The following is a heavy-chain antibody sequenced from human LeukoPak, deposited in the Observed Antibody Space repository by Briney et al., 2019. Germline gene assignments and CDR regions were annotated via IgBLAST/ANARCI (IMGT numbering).Heavy chain of an antibody. J-gene: IGHJ4*02. CDR1: GGSFSGYY. Sequence: SETLSLTCAVYGGSFSGYYWSWIRQPPGKGLEWIGSIYYSGSTYYNPSLKSRVTISVDTSKNQFSLKLSSVTAADTAVYYCARHWGDTASPFDYWGQGTLVTVSS. V-gene: IGHV4-34*01. CDR2: IYYSGST. D-gene: IGHD5-18*01. CDR3: ARHWGDTASPFDY.